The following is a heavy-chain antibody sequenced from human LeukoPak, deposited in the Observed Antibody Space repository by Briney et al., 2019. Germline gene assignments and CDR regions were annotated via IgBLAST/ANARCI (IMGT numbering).Heavy chain of an antibody. D-gene: IGHD3-16*01. Sequence: SETLSLTCIVSGGSITSHYWSWIRQLPGKGLEWIGHIYYSGSTNYNPSLKSRVSISVDTSKIQFSLILTSVTAADTAVYYCARANWGYYMDVWGKGTTVTVSS. J-gene: IGHJ6*03. CDR3: ARANWGYYMDV. CDR2: IYYSGST. V-gene: IGHV4-59*11. CDR1: GGSITSHY.